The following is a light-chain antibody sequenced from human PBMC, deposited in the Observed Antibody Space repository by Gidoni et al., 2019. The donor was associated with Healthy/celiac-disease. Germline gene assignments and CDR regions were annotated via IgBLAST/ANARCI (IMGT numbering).Light chain of an antibody. CDR3: SSYAGSNPVV. CDR2: EVS. Sequence: QSALTQPPSASGSPGQSVTISCTGTSSDVGGYNYVSWYQQHPGKAPKPMIYEVSKRPSGVPDRFSGSKSGNTASLTVSGLQAEDEADYYCSSYAGSNPVVFGGGTKLTVL. CDR1: SSDVGGYNY. J-gene: IGLJ2*01. V-gene: IGLV2-8*01.